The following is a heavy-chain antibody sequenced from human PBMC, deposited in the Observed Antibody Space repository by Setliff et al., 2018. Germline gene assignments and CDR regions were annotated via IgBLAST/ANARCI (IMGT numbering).Heavy chain of an antibody. D-gene: IGHD3-10*01. J-gene: IGHJ4*02. CDR2: MYYSGST. V-gene: IGHV4-39*01. CDR3: ARHLLVQGTYHFDY. Sequence: SETLSPTCSVPGGSISSGSYYWGWIRQSPGKGLEWIGSMYYSGSTYYNPSLKGRVTLSVDTTKNQFSLKLTSMTAAETAVYFCARHLLVQGTYHFDYWGQGSPVTVSS. CDR1: GGSISSGSYY.